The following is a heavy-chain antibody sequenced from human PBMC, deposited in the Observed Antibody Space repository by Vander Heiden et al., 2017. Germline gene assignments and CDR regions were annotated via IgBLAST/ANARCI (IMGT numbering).Heavy chain of an antibody. D-gene: IGHD2-8*01. CDR1: GFTVSSSA. Sequence: EVQLLDSGGGLVQPGGSLRLSCAASGFTVSSSAMSWGRQAPGKGLEWLSGISTSGGSTYYADSVKGRFTISRDNSKNTLYLQMNSLRAEDTAVYYCAKDSRRDSYDTNTLGYWGQGTLVTVSS. CDR2: ISTSGGST. V-gene: IGHV3-23*01. J-gene: IGHJ4*02. CDR3: AKDSRRDSYDTNTLGY.